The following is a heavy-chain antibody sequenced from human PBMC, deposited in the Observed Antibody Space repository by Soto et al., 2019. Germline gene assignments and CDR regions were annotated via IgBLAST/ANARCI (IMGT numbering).Heavy chain of an antibody. CDR2: IIPMFGTA. CDR1: GGTFSSYA. V-gene: IGHV1-69*05. D-gene: IGHD3-16*01. J-gene: IGHJ5*02. CDR3: ARMATFGSLNWFDP. Sequence: GASVKVSCKASGGTFSSYAISWVRQAPGQGLEWMGGIIPMFGTANYAQKFQGRVTKTRDISIATAYMELSSLRSDDTAIYYCARMATFGSLNWFDPWGQGTLVTVSS.